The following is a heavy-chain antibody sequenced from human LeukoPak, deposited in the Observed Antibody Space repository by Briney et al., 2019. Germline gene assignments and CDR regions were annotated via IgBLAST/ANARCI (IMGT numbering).Heavy chain of an antibody. V-gene: IGHV4-59*01. CDR3: ASGVAAAGTGTDAFDI. Sequence: ETLSLTCTGAGGSISSYCWSWVRQPGGEGMEWTGYIYYSGSTNYNPSLKSRVTISVDTSKNQFSLKLSSVTAADTAVYYCASGVAAAGTGTDAFDIWGQGTMVTVSS. J-gene: IGHJ3*02. CDR2: IYYSGST. D-gene: IGHD6-13*01. CDR1: GGSISSYC.